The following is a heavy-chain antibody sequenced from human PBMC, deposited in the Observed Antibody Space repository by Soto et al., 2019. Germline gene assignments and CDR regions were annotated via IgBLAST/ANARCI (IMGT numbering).Heavy chain of an antibody. J-gene: IGHJ6*02. V-gene: IGHV3-15*07. CDR2: IKTSAGGGAT. CDR1: GFSFNEAW. D-gene: IGHD2-15*01. CDR3: TTGSVEGI. Sequence: EVQLVESAGGLVKPGGSLRLSCVASGFSFNEAWMNWVRQAPGEGLEWVGRIKTSAGGGATDYAAPVQGRFTISRDDSKNALYHHMNSLRPEDTAIYYCTTGSVEGIWGQGTTVTVSS.